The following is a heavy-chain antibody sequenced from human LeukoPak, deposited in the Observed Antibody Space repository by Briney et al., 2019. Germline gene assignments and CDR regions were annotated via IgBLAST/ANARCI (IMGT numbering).Heavy chain of an antibody. CDR2: INPNSGGT. Sequence: ASVKVSCKASGYTFTGYYMHWVRQAPGQGLEWMGWINPNSGGTNYAQKFQGRVTMTRDTSISTAYMELSRLRSDDTAVYYCARENANTAMDTFDYWGQGTLVTVSS. CDR3: ARENANTAMDTFDY. CDR1: GYTFTGYY. J-gene: IGHJ4*02. D-gene: IGHD5-18*01. V-gene: IGHV1-2*02.